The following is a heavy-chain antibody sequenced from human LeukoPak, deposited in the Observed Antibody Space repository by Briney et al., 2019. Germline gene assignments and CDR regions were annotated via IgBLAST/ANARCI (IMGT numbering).Heavy chain of an antibody. CDR1: GFTFSSYA. CDR2: ISGSGDNT. V-gene: IGHV3-23*01. CDR3: AKGSYYDSSGSFYFDY. Sequence: PGGSLRLSCAASGFTFSSYAMSWVRQAPGKGLKGVSGISGSGDNTYYADSVKGRFTISRDNSKNTLYVQVNSLGTEDTAAYYCAKGSYYDSSGSFYFDYWGQGTLVTVSS. D-gene: IGHD3-22*01. J-gene: IGHJ4*02.